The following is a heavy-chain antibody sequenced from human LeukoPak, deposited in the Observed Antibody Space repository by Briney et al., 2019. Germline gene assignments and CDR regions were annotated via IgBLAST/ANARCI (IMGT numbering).Heavy chain of an antibody. J-gene: IGHJ6*03. Sequence: GGSLRLACAASGFTFSGYSMNWVRQAPGKGLEWVSYISSSSSTIYYADSVKGRFTISRDNAKNSLYLQMNSLRAEDTAVYYCARFPLSHTVVGGYYYMDVWGKGTTVTVSS. CDR3: ARFPLSHTVVGGYYYMDV. CDR1: GFTFSGYS. CDR2: ISSSSSTI. D-gene: IGHD2-21*01. V-gene: IGHV3-48*04.